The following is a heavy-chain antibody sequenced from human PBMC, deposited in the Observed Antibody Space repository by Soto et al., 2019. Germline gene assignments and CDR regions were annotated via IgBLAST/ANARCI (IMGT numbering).Heavy chain of an antibody. Sequence: QLQLQESGPRLMKPSETLSITCDVSDGSPMISSYYCAWIRQPPGKGLEWIGGMYYSGSTYYNPSIEIRVTMSVGTSKNQSALRPNSVTAADKAVYCCARLTTVGATPYHFDYWGQGIVVTVSS. CDR3: ARLTTVGATPYHFDY. CDR1: DGSPMISSYY. CDR2: MYYSGST. D-gene: IGHD1-26*01. J-gene: IGHJ4*02. V-gene: IGHV4-39*01.